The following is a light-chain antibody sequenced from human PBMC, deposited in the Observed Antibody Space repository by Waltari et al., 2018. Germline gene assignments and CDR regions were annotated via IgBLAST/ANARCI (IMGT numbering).Light chain of an antibody. J-gene: IGLJ2*01. V-gene: IGLV2-11*01. Sequence: QSALTQPRSVSGSPGQSVTISCTGTSSDVGGYNYGPWYQQHPGKAPKLMIYDVSNRPSGVPDRFSGSKSGNTASLTISGLQAEDEADYYCCSYAGSYTVVFGGGTKLTVL. CDR3: CSYAGSYTVV. CDR2: DVS. CDR1: SSDVGGYNY.